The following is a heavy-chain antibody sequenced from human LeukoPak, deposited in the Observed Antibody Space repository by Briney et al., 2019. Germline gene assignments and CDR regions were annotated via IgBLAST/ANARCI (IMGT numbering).Heavy chain of an antibody. CDR2: ISGSGGTT. J-gene: IGHJ5*02. CDR3: AKGVVDQYDSSGYYPSDL. V-gene: IGHV3-23*01. D-gene: IGHD3-22*01. CDR1: GFTFNSYA. Sequence: GGSLRLSCAGFGFTFNSYAMTWVRQAPGKGLKWVSGISGSGGTTYYADSVKGRFTISRDNFNNTLYLQMNSMRVEDTALYFFAKGVVDQYDSSGYYPSDLGGQRTRLSVSS.